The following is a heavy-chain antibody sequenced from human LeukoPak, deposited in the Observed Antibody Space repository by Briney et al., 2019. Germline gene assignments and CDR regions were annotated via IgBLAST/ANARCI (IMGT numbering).Heavy chain of an antibody. CDR3: ARDQRAGITMIVVDDFDI. V-gene: IGHV3-11*01. J-gene: IGHJ3*02. Sequence: PGGTLRLSCAASGFTFSSYGMSWIRQAPGKGLEWVSYISSSGSTIYYADSVKGRFTISRDNAKNSLYLQMNSLRAEDTAVYYCARDQRAGITMIVVDDFDIWGQGTMVTVSS. CDR2: ISSSGSTI. CDR1: GFTFSSYG. D-gene: IGHD3-22*01.